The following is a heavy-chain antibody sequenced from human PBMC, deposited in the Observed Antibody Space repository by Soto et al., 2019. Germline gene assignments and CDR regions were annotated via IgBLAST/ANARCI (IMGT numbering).Heavy chain of an antibody. CDR1: CGSVIGYY. CDR3: ARGSQWLDY. D-gene: IGHD6-19*01. V-gene: IGHV4-34*01. CDR2: INQSGST. Sequence: KPSETLSLTCAFYCGSVIGYYWSWIRQPPGKGLEWIGEINQSGSTNYNPSLKSRVTTSLDTSKNQFSLKLTSVTAADTAVYYCARGSQWLDYWGQGTLVTVSS. J-gene: IGHJ4*02.